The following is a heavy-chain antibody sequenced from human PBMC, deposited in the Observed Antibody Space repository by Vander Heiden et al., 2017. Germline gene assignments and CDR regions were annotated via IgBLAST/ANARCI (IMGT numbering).Heavy chain of an antibody. CDR1: GYTFTTYH. CDR2: ISTYNGNT. J-gene: IGHJ4*02. CDR3: ARRYCTGGYCYYDY. D-gene: IGHD2-8*02. V-gene: IGHV1-18*01. Sequence: QVQLVQSGADVKKPGASVKVSCKPSGYTFTTYHIAWVRQAPGQGLEWMGWISTYNGNTNYAQKFQGRVTMTTDTSSGTVYMELRSLRSDDTAVFYCARRYCTGGYCYYDYWGQGTLVTVSS.